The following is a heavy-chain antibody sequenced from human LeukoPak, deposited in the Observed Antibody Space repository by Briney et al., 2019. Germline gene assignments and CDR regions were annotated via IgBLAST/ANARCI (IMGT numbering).Heavy chain of an antibody. Sequence: LGESLKISCKASGSIFTTYWIGWVRQLPGKVLERVGNIHPGDSDTRYSPSCQGRVTISVDKSIGTAYLQWSSLKASDTAIYYCVRRNAYDSSYYFDYWGQGSLVSVSS. CDR3: VRRNAYDSSYYFDY. CDR2: IHPGDSDT. D-gene: IGHD5-12*01. J-gene: IGHJ4*02. V-gene: IGHV5-51*01. CDR1: GSIFTTYW.